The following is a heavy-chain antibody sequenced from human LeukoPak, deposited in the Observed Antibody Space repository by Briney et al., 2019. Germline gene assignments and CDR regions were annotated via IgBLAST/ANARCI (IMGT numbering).Heavy chain of an antibody. J-gene: IGHJ4*02. Sequence: EASVKVSCKASGYTFTGYYMHWVRQAPGQGLEWMGWINPNSGGTNYAQKFQGRVTMTRDTSISTAYMELSRLISDDTAVYYCARVYYDSSGYYYVELDYWGQGTLVTVSS. CDR2: INPNSGGT. D-gene: IGHD3-22*01. CDR1: GYTFTGYY. CDR3: ARVYYDSSGYYYVELDY. V-gene: IGHV1-2*02.